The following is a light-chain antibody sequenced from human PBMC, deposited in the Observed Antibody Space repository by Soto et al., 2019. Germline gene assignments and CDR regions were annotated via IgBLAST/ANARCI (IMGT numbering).Light chain of an antibody. V-gene: IGKV3-15*01. CDR3: QQYNNWPPTWT. J-gene: IGKJ1*01. CDR2: GAS. CDR1: QRVYSN. Sequence: EICMTQSPDTLSLSPGESGTLSCMAVQRVYSNLAWYQQRPGQAPRLLIYGASTRATGVPARFSGSGSGTEFTLTISSLQSEDFAVYYCQQYNNWPPTWTFGQGTKVDIK.